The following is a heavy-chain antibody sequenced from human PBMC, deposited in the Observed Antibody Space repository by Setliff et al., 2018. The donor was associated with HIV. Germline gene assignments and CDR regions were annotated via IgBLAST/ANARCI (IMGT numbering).Heavy chain of an antibody. Sequence: LRLSCAASGFTFSRYWMSWVRQAPGQGLEWVANICQDGSEQNYVDSVKGRFTISRDNAKNSMDLQMNSLRAEDTAIYYCARKLRPGHGVDVWGQGTTVTVSS. CDR3: ARKLRPGHGVDV. CDR2: ICQDGSEQ. J-gene: IGHJ6*02. D-gene: IGHD3-10*01. V-gene: IGHV3-7*01. CDR1: GFTFSRYW.